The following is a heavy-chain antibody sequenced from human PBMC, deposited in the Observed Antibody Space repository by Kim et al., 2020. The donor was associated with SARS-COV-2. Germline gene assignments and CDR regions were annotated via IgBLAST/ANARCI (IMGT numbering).Heavy chain of an antibody. J-gene: IGHJ4*02. CDR2: T. CDR3: AKDYQYSGYAN. V-gene: IGHV3-23*01. Sequence: TSYADSVKGRFTISRDKSKNTLYLQMNSLRAEDTAVYYCAKDYQYSGYANWGQGTLVTVSS. D-gene: IGHD5-12*01.